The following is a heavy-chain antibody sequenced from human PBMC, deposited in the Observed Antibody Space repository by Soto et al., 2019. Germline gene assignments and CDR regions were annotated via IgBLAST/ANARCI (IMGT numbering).Heavy chain of an antibody. D-gene: IGHD2-21*02. CDR1: GGSITDYS. CDR3: ARDQGVVVTADN. Sequence: PSETLSLTCTVSGGSITDYSWVWIRQPAGKGLEWIGRIFSSGSTNYNPSLKGRITMSLGTSKNQFSLKLNSATATDTAVYFCARDQGVVVTADNRGQGTLVTVSS. CDR2: IFSSGST. J-gene: IGHJ4*02. V-gene: IGHV4-4*07.